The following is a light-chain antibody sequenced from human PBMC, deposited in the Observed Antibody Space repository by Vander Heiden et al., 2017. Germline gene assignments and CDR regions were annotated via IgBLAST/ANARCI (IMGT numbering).Light chain of an antibody. J-gene: IGLJ3*02. CDR1: SSNIANNY. CDR3: STWDSSLSGVV. CDR2: DNN. V-gene: IGLV1-51*01. Sequence: QSVLTLPPSVSAAPGQKVTISCSGSSSNIANNYVSWYQQFQGTTPKLLISDNNKRPSGIPDRFSGSKSGTSATLGITGLQTGDEADYYCSTWDSSLSGVVFGGGTKVSVL.